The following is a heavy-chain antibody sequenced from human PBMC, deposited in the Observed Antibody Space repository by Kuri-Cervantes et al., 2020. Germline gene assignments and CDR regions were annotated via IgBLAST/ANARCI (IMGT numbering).Heavy chain of an antibody. CDR3: ANPPYYDFWSGYYRAGYYYGMDV. Sequence: GESLKISCTASGFTFNSYWMHWVRQAPGKGLVWVSRINSDGSNTIYADSVKGRFTISRDNSKNTLYLQMNSLRAEDTAVYYCANPPYYDFWSGYYRAGYYYGMDVWGQGTTVTVSS. D-gene: IGHD3-3*01. V-gene: IGHV3-74*01. CDR2: INSDGSNT. J-gene: IGHJ6*02. CDR1: GFTFNSYW.